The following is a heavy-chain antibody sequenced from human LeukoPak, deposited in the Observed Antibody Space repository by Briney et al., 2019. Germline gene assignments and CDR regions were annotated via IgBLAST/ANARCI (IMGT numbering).Heavy chain of an antibody. CDR1: GYTFTSYW. J-gene: IGHJ4*02. D-gene: IGHD4-17*01. Sequence: ASVKVSCKASGYTFTSYWIQWVRQAPGQGLEWMGLINPSDGSIAYAHRFQGRVAMTRDTSTSIVYMDLSSLRSEDTAVYYCARVDYGDYRFDYWGQGTLVTVSS. CDR2: INPSDGSI. CDR3: ARVDYGDYRFDY. V-gene: IGHV1-46*01.